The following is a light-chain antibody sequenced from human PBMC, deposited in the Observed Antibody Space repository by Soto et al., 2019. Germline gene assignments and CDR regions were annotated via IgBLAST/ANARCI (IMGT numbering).Light chain of an antibody. CDR3: QQYFNYSRT. V-gene: IGKV1-39*01. J-gene: IGKJ1*01. Sequence: DIQMTQSPSSLSASVGDRVTITCRASQNIGRFLNWHQQKPGKAPNVLINVASTLRSGVPSRFSGSGSGTDFTLTISRLQPGDFARYYCQQYFNYSRTFGQGTKVDI. CDR1: QNIGRF. CDR2: VAS.